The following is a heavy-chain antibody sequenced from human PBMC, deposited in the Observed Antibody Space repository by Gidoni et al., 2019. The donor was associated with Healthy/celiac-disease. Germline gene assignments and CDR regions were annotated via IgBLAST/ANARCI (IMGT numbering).Heavy chain of an antibody. J-gene: IGHJ4*02. V-gene: IGHV3-30*18. Sequence: QVQLVESGGGVVQPGRSLRLSCAASGFTFSSYGMHWVRQAPGKGLEWVAVISYDGSNKYYADSVKGRFTISRDNSKNTLYLQMNSLRAEDTAVYYCANPLVVGYWGQGTLVTVSS. CDR1: GFTFSSYG. CDR2: ISYDGSNK. D-gene: IGHD3-22*01. CDR3: ANPLVVGY.